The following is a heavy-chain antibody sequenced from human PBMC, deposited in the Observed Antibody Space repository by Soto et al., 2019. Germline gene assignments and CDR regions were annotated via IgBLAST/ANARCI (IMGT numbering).Heavy chain of an antibody. Sequence: GGSLRLSCAASGFTFSSYSMNWVRQAPGKGLEWVSSISSSSSYIYYADSVKGRFTISRDNAKNSLYLQMNSLRAEDTAVYYCARDIYIAAAGIDYWGQGTLVTVSS. CDR2: ISSSSSYI. CDR3: ARDIYIAAAGIDY. J-gene: IGHJ4*02. D-gene: IGHD6-13*01. V-gene: IGHV3-21*01. CDR1: GFTFSSYS.